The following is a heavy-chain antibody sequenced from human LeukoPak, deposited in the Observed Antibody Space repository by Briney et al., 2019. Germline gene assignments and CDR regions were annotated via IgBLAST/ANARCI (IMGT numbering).Heavy chain of an antibody. Sequence: GGSLRLSCAASGFTFINAWMNWVRQAPGKGLEWVSTVSGSGAIAYYTDSDKGRFTISRDNSKNTLYLQMSSLTAKDTAVYYCAKDRSIGTYYTFDSWGQGTLVTVSS. D-gene: IGHD1-26*01. V-gene: IGHV3-23*01. CDR1: GFTFINAW. CDR2: VSGSGAIA. CDR3: AKDRSIGTYYTFDS. J-gene: IGHJ4*02.